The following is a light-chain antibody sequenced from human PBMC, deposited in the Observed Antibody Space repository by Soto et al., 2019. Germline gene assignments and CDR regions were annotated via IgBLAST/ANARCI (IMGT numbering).Light chain of an antibody. CDR2: SSN. CDR3: AAWDDIVKSWL. CDR1: RSNIGSDL. J-gene: IGLJ3*02. Sequence: QSVLTQDPSASGTSGQRVTISCSGSRSNIGSDLVYWYQQLPGAAPRLLIHSSNQRPSGVPDRFSASKSGTSASLAISGLRPEDEGDYYCAAWDDIVKSWLFGGGTKLTVL. V-gene: IGLV1-47*02.